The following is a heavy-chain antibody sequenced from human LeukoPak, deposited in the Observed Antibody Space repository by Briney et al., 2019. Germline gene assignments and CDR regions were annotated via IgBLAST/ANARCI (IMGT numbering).Heavy chain of an antibody. CDR3: ARDSGYYDSSDYYYVHFDF. CDR2: IYTSGST. D-gene: IGHD3-22*01. J-gene: IGHJ4*02. CDR1: GGSISSGSYY. V-gene: IGHV4-61*02. Sequence: SETLSLTCTVSGGSISSGSYYWSWIRQPAGKGLEWIGRIYTSGSTNYNPSLKSRVTISVDTSKNQFSLKLSSVTAADTAVYYCARDSGYYDSSDYYYVHFDFWGQGSLVTVSS.